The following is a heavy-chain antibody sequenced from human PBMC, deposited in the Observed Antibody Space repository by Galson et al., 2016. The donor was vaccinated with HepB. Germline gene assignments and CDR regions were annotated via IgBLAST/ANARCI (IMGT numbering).Heavy chain of an antibody. J-gene: IGHJ6*02. Sequence: SLRLSGAASGFTFSSYDMHWVRQATGKGLEWVSAIGTAGDTYYPGSVKGRFTISRENAKNSLYLQMNSLRAGETAVYYCARDRGGRGDYGMDVWGQGTTVTVSS. D-gene: IGHD3-16*01. CDR1: GFTFSSYD. CDR3: ARDRGGRGDYGMDV. V-gene: IGHV3-13*01. CDR2: IGTAGDT.